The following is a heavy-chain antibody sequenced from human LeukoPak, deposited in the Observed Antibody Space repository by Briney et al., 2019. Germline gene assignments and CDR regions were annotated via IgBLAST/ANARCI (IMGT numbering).Heavy chain of an antibody. CDR1: GGTFSSYA. V-gene: IGHV1-69*13. CDR3: ARAQYYYDSSGYYYLQFDY. Sequence: SVKVSCKASGGTFSSYAISWVRQAPGQGLEWMGGIIPIFGTANYAQKFQGRVTITADESTSTAYMELSSLRSEDTAVYYYARAQYYYDSSGYYYLQFDYWGQGTLVTVSS. J-gene: IGHJ4*02. CDR2: IIPIFGTA. D-gene: IGHD3-22*01.